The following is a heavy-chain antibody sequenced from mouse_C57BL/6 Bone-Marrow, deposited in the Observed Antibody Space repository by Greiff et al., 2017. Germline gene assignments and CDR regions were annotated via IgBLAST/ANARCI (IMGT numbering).Heavy chain of an antibody. CDR1: EYEFPSHD. V-gene: IGHV5-2*03. Sequence: EVMLVESGGGLVQPGESLKLSCESNEYEFPSHDMSWVRKTPEKRLELVAAINSDGGSTYYPDTMERRFIISRDNTKKTLYLQMSSLRSEDTALYYCASQGDYYSNSGFAYWGQGTLVTVSA. CDR3: ASQGDYYSNSGFAY. J-gene: IGHJ3*01. CDR2: INSDGGST. D-gene: IGHD2-5*01.